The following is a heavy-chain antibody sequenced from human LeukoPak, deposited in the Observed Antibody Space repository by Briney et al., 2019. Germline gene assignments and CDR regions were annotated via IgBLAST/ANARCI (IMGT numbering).Heavy chain of an antibody. CDR2: ISDGGGAT. CDR3: VKGSSGGRPYYFDF. Sequence: PGGSLRLSCAASGFTFRSYAMSWVRQAPGKGLDWVSAISDGGGATYYADPVKGRFTISRDNSKNTLHSQLNNLRADDTAVYYCVKGSSGGRPYYFDFWGQGTLVTVSS. D-gene: IGHD2-15*01. J-gene: IGHJ4*02. V-gene: IGHV3-23*01. CDR1: GFTFRSYA.